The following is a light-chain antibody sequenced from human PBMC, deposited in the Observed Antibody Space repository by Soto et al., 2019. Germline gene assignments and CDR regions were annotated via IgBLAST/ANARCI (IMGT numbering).Light chain of an antibody. CDR3: QTWGTGIQV. V-gene: IGLV4-69*01. Sequence: QSVLTQSPSASASLGASVKLTCTLSSGHSSYAIAWHQQQPETGPRYLMKLNSDGSHSKGDGIPDRFSGSSSGAERYLTISSLQSEDEADYYCQTWGTGIQVFGTGTKVTVL. CDR1: SGHSSYA. J-gene: IGLJ1*01. CDR2: LNSDGSH.